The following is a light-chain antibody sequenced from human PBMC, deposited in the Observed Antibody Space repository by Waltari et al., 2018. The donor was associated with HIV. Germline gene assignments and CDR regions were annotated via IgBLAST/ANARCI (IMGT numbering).Light chain of an antibody. Sequence: EIVLTQSPGTLSLSPGERATLSCRASQSVSSSYLAWYQQEPGQAPRLLIYAASRRATGIPDRFSGSGSGTDFTLTISGLEPEDCAVYYCQQYGSSPYTFGQGTNLEIK. J-gene: IGKJ2*01. CDR2: AAS. CDR1: QSVSSSY. V-gene: IGKV3-20*01. CDR3: QQYGSSPYT.